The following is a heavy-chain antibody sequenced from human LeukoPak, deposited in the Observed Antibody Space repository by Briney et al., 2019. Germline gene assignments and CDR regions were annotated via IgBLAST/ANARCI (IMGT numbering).Heavy chain of an antibody. CDR3: ATLYSSTWPIY. D-gene: IGHD6-13*01. CDR2: IYPGDSDT. CDR1: GYSFASYW. J-gene: IGHJ4*02. Sequence: GESLKISCKGSGYSFASYWIGWVRQMPGKGLEWMGIIYPGDSDTRYSPSFQGQVTISADKSISTAFLQWSSLKASDTAMYYCATLYSSTWPIYWGQGTLVTVPS. V-gene: IGHV5-51*01.